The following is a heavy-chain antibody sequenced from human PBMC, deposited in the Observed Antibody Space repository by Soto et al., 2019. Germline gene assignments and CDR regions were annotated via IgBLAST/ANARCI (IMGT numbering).Heavy chain of an antibody. Sequence: SLRLSCVASGFTFSDFGMHWMRQGPGKGLEWLAVISEDAETDFHADSVKGRFTVSRDNFKEKLYLQMNSLTTDDSGVYFCAKAPFRRPYYFYGMDVWGQGTTVTVS. CDR3: AKAPFRRPYYFYGMDV. J-gene: IGHJ6*02. CDR1: GFTFSDFG. D-gene: IGHD3-10*01. V-gene: IGHV3-30*18. CDR2: ISEDAETD.